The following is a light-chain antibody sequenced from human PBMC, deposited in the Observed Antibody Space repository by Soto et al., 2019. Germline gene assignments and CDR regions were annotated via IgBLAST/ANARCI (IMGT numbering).Light chain of an antibody. V-gene: IGKV1-5*03. CDR1: QGISSN. J-gene: IGKJ1*01. CDR2: KAS. Sequence: DVQITQSPSSLSASVGDRVTITCRASQGISSNLAWYQQKPGKAPKLLIYKASSLESGVPSRFSGSGSGTEFTLTISSLQPDDFATYYCQQYNSYSRTFGQGTKVDI. CDR3: QQYNSYSRT.